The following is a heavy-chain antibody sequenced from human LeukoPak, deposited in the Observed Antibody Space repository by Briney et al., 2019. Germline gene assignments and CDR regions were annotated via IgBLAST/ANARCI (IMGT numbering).Heavy chain of an antibody. V-gene: IGHV3-9*01. J-gene: IGHJ4*02. CDR2: ISWNSGIL. D-gene: IGHD3-22*01. Sequence: GRSLRLSCAASGFTFDDYALHWVRQAPGKGLEWVSGISWNSGILGYADSVKGQFTISRDNAKNALYLQMNSLRAEDTALYYCAKVRGRYHDSSGYYYFNCWGQGALVTVSS. CDR1: GFTFDDYA. CDR3: AKVRGRYHDSSGYYYFNC.